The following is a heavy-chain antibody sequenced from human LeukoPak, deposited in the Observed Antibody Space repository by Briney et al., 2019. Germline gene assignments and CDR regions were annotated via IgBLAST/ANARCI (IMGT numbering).Heavy chain of an antibody. CDR2: INPNSGGT. Sequence: GASVKVSCKASGYTFTGYYMHWVRQAPGQGLEWMGWINPNSGGTNYAQKFQGRVTMTRDTSISTAYMELSRLRSDDTAVYYCAREQGIVGATYYYYGMDVWGQGTTVTVSS. CDR1: GYTFTGYY. J-gene: IGHJ6*02. D-gene: IGHD1-26*01. V-gene: IGHV1-2*02. CDR3: AREQGIVGATYYYYGMDV.